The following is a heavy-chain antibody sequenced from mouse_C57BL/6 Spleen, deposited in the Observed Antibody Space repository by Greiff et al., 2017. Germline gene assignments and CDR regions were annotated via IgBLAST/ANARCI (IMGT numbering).Heavy chain of an antibody. Sequence: QVQLQQSGAELVKPGASVKISCKASGYAFSSYWMNWVKQRPGKGLEWIGQIYPGDGATNYNGKFKGKATLTADKSSSTAYMQLSSLTSEDSAVYFCARGVYYYGSSSFAYWGQGTLVTVSA. J-gene: IGHJ3*01. D-gene: IGHD1-1*01. CDR3: ARGVYYYGSSSFAY. V-gene: IGHV1-80*01. CDR2: IYPGDGAT. CDR1: GYAFSSYW.